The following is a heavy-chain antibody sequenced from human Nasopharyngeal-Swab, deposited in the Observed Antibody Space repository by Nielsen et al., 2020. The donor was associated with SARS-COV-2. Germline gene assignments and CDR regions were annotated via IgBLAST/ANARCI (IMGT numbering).Heavy chain of an antibody. CDR1: GFTFSSYD. D-gene: IGHD3-3*01. CDR2: IGTEGDT. J-gene: IGHJ6*03. V-gene: IGHV3-13*01. CDR3: ARARGINLGLGVVGDMDV. Sequence: GESLKISCAASGFTFSSYDMHWVRQVTVKGLEWVSSIGTEGDTHYPDSVKGRFTISREHAKSSLYLQMNIVRAEDTGVYYCARARGINLGLGVVGDMDVWGKGTTVTVSS.